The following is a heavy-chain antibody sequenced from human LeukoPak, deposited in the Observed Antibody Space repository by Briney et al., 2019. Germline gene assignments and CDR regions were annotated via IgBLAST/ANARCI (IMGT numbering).Heavy chain of an antibody. Sequence: GGSLRLSCAASGFTLSSYWMSWVRQAPGKGLEWVANIKQDGSEKYYVDSVKGRFTISRDNAKNSLYLQMNSLRAEDTAVYYCARGGAYCGGDCYSSDAFDIWGQGTMVTVSS. J-gene: IGHJ3*02. V-gene: IGHV3-7*04. CDR2: IKQDGSEK. D-gene: IGHD2-21*02. CDR3: ARGGAYCGGDCYSSDAFDI. CDR1: GFTLSSYW.